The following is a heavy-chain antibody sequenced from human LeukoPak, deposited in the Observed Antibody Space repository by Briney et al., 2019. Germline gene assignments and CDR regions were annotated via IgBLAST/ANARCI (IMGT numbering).Heavy chain of an antibody. V-gene: IGHV1-2*02. CDR3: ARDGSGSGNSDLDN. CDR2: IHPNSGGT. Sequence: AASVKVSCKASGYTFTGYYMHWVRQAPGQGLEWMGWIHPNSGGTNYPQKFQGRVTMTRDTSISTVYMELSRLRSDDTAVYYCARDGSGSGNSDLDNWGQGTLVTVSS. CDR1: GYTFTGYY. J-gene: IGHJ4*02. D-gene: IGHD3-10*01.